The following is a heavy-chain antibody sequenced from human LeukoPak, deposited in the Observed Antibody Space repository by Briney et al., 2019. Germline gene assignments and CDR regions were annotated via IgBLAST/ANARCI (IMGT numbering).Heavy chain of an antibody. J-gene: IGHJ4*02. D-gene: IGHD1-1*01. CDR1: GFTFGDYA. CDR3: TRHNPYYFDY. Sequence: GRSLRLSCTASGFTFGDYAMSWVRQAPGKGLEWVGFIRSKAYGGTTEYAASVKGRFTISRDDSKSIAYLQMNSLKTEDTAVYYCTRHNPYYFDYWGQGTPVTVSS. V-gene: IGHV3-49*04. CDR2: IRSKAYGGTT.